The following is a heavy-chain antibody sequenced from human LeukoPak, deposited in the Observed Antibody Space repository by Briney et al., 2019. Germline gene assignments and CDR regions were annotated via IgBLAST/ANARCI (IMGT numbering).Heavy chain of an antibody. CDR1: GVSISSYY. CDR2: IYYSGST. Sequence: PSETLSLTCTVSGVSISSYYWSWIRQPPGKGLEWIGYIYYSGSTNYNPSLKRRVTISVATSKNQFSLKLSSVTAADTAVYYCARDTYYYDSSGYYSDAFDLWGQGAMVTVSS. V-gene: IGHV4-59*01. D-gene: IGHD3-22*01. CDR3: ARDTYYYDSSGYYSDAFDL. J-gene: IGHJ3*01.